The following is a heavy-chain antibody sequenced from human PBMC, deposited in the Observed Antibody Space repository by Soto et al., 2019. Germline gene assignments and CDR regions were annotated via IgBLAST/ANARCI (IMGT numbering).Heavy chain of an antibody. CDR3: AKDRYGDYGGVDY. J-gene: IGHJ4*02. CDR2: ITGGGGRT. V-gene: IGHV3-23*01. CDR1: GFAFSTYA. D-gene: IGHD4-17*01. Sequence: EVQLLESGGGLVQPGGSLRLSCAASGFAFSTYAMIWVRQAPGKGLEWVSVITGGGGRTYYADSVKGRFTISRDNSKNTLYLQMNSLRAEDTAVYYCAKDRYGDYGGVDYWVQGTLVTVSS.